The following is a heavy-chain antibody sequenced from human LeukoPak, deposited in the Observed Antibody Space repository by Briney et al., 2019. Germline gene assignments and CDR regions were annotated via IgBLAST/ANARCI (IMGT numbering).Heavy chain of an antibody. D-gene: IGHD5-18*01. CDR3: ASQLLHLDTAMAAYNWFDP. V-gene: IGHV1-69*04. J-gene: IGHJ5*02. Sequence: GASVKVSCKASGGTFSSYAISWVRQAPGQGLEWMGRIIPILGIANYAQKFQGRVTITADKSTSTAYMELSSLRSEDTAVYYCASQLLHLDTAMAAYNWFDPWGQGTLVTVSS. CDR2: IIPILGIA. CDR1: GGTFSSYA.